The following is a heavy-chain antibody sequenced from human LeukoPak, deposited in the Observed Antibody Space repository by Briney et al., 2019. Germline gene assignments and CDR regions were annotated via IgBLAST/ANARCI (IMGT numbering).Heavy chain of an antibody. V-gene: IGHV3-33*01. CDR2: IWYDGSNK. CDR1: GFTFSSYG. CDR3: VREEQSHAFDI. D-gene: IGHD6-19*01. Sequence: GGSLRLSCAASGFTFSSYGMHWVRQAPGKGLEWVAVIWYDGSNKYYADSVKGRFTISRDNSKNTLYLQMNSLRAEDTAVYYCVREEQSHAFDIWGQGTMVTVSS. J-gene: IGHJ3*02.